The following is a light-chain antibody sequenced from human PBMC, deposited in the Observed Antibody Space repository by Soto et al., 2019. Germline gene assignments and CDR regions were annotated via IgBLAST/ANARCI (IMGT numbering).Light chain of an antibody. CDR3: QQSYSTPRT. CDR2: AAS. V-gene: IGKV1-39*01. J-gene: IGKJ1*01. Sequence: DIQMTQSPSSLSASVGDRVTITCRASQTINTYLNWYQQKPGKAPKLLIHAASNLQSGVPSRFSGSGSGTDFTLTISSLQPEDFATYYCQQSYSTPRTFGQGTKGDIK. CDR1: QTINTY.